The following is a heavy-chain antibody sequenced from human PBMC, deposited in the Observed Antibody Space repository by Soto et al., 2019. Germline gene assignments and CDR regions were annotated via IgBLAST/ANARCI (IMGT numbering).Heavy chain of an antibody. Sequence: GSLGLSCVASGFTFSHYTLNWVRRAPGKGLEWVSTISDRPTGHTHYAESVRGRFTISRDDSRDTVFLQMDSLRAEDTAVYYCTTRMTAHFDYWGQGVLVTVSS. V-gene: IGHV3-23*01. CDR3: TTRMTAHFDY. D-gene: IGHD2-21*02. CDR2: ISDRPTGHT. CDR1: GFTFSHYT. J-gene: IGHJ4*02.